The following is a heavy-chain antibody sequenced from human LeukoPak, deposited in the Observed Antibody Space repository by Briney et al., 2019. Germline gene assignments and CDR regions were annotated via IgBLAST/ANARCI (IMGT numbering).Heavy chain of an antibody. J-gene: IGHJ4*02. CDR2: IYSGGST. CDR3: ARDDGSSWFDFDY. CDR1: GFTVSSNY. V-gene: IGHV3-66*02. Sequence: GGSLRLSCAASGFTVSSNYMSWVRQAPGKGLEWVSVIYSGGSTYYADSVKGRFTISRDNSKNTLYPQMNSLRAEDTAVYYCARDDGSSWFDFDYWGQGTLVTVSS. D-gene: IGHD6-13*01.